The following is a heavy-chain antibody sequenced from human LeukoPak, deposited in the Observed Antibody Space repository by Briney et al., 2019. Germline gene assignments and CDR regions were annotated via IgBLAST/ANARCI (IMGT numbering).Heavy chain of an antibody. J-gene: IGHJ4*02. D-gene: IGHD3-10*02. CDR1: GYTFTSCG. CDR3: ARDQGGSKFGELSVADY. Sequence: GASVKVSCKASGYTFTSCGISWVRQAPGQGLEWMGWISAYNGNTNYAQKLQGRVTMTTDTSTSTAYMELRSLRSDDTAVYYCARDQGGSKFGELSVADYWGQGTLVAVSS. CDR2: ISAYNGNT. V-gene: IGHV1-18*01.